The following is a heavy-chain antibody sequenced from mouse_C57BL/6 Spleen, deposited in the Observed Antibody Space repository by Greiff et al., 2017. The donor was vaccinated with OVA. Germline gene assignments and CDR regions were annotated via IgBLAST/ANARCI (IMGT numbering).Heavy chain of an antibody. J-gene: IGHJ1*03. CDR2: ISNGGGST. CDR3: ASRRTGVATSARYWYGDV. V-gene: IGHV5-12*01. CDR1: GFTFSDYY. D-gene: IGHD1-1*01. Sequence: EVKVEESGGGLVQPGGSLKLSCAASGFTFSDYYMYWVRQTPGKRLEWVAYISNGGGSTYYTDTVKGRFTFSRDTAKNTLYLQLSGLKAEDTAMYYCASRRTGVATSARYWYGDVWGTGTTVTVAS.